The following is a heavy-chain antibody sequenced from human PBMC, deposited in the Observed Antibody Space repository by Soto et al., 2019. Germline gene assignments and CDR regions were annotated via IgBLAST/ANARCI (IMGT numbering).Heavy chain of an antibody. CDR1: VCSISSGDYY. J-gene: IGHJ4*02. V-gene: IGHV4-30-4*01. CDR3: ARALLAEHGTFEY. D-gene: IGHD6-13*01. CDR2: IYYSGST. Sequence: SSETLTLTCTFSVCSISSGDYYCSWIRQPPWKGLEWIGYIYYSGSTYYNPSLKSRVTISVDTSKNQFSLKLSSVTAADTAVYYCARALLAEHGTFEYWGQGTMVIVS.